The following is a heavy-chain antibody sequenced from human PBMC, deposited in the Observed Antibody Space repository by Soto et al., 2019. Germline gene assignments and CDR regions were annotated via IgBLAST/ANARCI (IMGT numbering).Heavy chain of an antibody. Sequence: ASVKVSCKASGYTFTSYPMHWVRQAPGQRLEWMGWINAGNGNTKYSQKFQGRVTITRDTSASTAYMELSSLRSEDTAVYYCARDGRQPADYWGQGTLVTVSS. V-gene: IGHV1-3*01. CDR3: ARDGRQPADY. CDR2: INAGNGNT. D-gene: IGHD6-13*01. CDR1: GYTFTSYP. J-gene: IGHJ4*02.